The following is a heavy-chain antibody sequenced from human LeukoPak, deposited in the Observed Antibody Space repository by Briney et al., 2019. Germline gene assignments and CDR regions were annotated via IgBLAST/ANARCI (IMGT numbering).Heavy chain of an antibody. CDR1: GGSISSGGYY. D-gene: IGHD3-10*01. CDR2: IYHSGST. V-gene: IGHV4-30-2*03. J-gene: IGHJ5*02. CDR3: ARQYYYGSGSLGP. Sequence: SETLSLTCTVSGGSISSGGYYWNWIRQPPGKGLEWIGYIYHSGSTYYNPSLKSRVTISVDTSKNQFSLKLSSVTAADTAVYYCARQYYYGSGSLGPWGQGTLVTVSS.